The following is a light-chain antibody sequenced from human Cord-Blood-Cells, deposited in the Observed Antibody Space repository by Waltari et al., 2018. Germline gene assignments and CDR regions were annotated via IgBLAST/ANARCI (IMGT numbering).Light chain of an antibody. CDR3: CSYAGSSTSYV. J-gene: IGLJ1*01. CDR2: EVS. Sequence: QSALTQPASVSGSPGQSITISCTGTSSDVGSYNLVSWYQQHPGKAPKLMFYEVSKRPAGVSNRFSGSKSGNAAFLTISGLQAEDEADYYCCSYAGSSTSYVFGTGTKVTVL. CDR1: SSDVGSYNL. V-gene: IGLV2-23*02.